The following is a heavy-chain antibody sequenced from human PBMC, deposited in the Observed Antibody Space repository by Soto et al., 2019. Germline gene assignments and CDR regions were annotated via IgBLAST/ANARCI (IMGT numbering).Heavy chain of an antibody. CDR1: GYTFASYY. CDR3: VRLIVRGLQGGFDT. D-gene: IGHD3-10*01. J-gene: IGHJ5*02. CDR2: IYPGDSDT. V-gene: IGHV5-51*03. Sequence: GESLKISCKGSGYTFASYYIGWVRQLPGMGLEWMGVIYPGDSDTTYSPSFQGQVTISADKSISTAWLQWRSLKASDTAMYYCVRLIVRGLQGGFDTWGQGTPVTVSS.